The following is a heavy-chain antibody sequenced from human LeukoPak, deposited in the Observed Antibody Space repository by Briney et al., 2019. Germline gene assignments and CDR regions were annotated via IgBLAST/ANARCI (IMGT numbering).Heavy chain of an antibody. CDR3: AGPETLRFLEWPRPAHAFDI. Sequence: SETLSLTCTVSGGSISSSSYYWGWIRQPPGKGLEWIGSIYYSGSTYYNPSLKSRVTISVDTSKNQFSLKLSSVTAADTAVYYCAGPETLRFLEWPRPAHAFDIRGQGTMVTVSS. V-gene: IGHV4-39*01. CDR1: GGSISSSSYY. CDR2: IYYSGST. J-gene: IGHJ3*02. D-gene: IGHD3-3*01.